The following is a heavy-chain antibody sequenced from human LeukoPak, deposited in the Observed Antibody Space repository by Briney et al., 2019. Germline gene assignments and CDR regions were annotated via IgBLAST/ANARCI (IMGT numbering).Heavy chain of an antibody. Sequence: SVKVSCKASGGTFSSYAISWVRQAPGQGLEWMGWIIPIFGTANYAQKFQGRVTITADESTSTAYMELSSLRSEDTAVYYCATQEPDSSGYSFWGQGTLVTVSS. CDR1: GGTFSSYA. CDR3: ATQEPDSSGYSF. CDR2: IIPIFGTA. D-gene: IGHD3-22*01. V-gene: IGHV1-69*13. J-gene: IGHJ4*02.